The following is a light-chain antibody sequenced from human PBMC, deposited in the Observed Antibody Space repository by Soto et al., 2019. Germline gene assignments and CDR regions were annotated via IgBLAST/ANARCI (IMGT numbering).Light chain of an antibody. CDR1: QSVSSY. CDR3: QQYNNWPRT. V-gene: IGKV3-15*01. J-gene: IGKJ1*01. CDR2: GAS. Sequence: EIVLTQSPVTLSLYPGERATLSCRASQSVSSYLAWYQQKPGQAPRLLIYGASTRAAGIPARFSGSGSGTEFTLTISSLQSEDFAVYYCQQYNNWPRTFGQGTKVDIK.